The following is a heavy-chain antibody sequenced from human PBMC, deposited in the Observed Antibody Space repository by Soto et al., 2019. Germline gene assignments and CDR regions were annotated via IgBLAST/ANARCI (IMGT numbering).Heavy chain of an antibody. CDR3: ARVGSGAGTDYYYYGMDV. V-gene: IGHV4-59*01. Sequence: SETLSLTCTVSGGSISSYYWSWIRQPPGKGLEWIGYIYYSGSTNYNPSLKSRVTISVDTSKNQFSLKLSSVTAADTAVYYCARVGSGAGTDYYYYGMDVWGQGTTVPVSS. CDR1: GGSISSYY. D-gene: IGHD6-19*01. J-gene: IGHJ6*02. CDR2: IYYSGST.